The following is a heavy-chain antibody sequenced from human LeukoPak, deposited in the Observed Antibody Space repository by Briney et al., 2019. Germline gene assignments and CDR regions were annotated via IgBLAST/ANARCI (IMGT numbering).Heavy chain of an antibody. Sequence: GGSLRLSCAASGFTFSSYAMSWVRQAPGKGLEWVSAIRGSDSSTYYADSVKGRFTISRDNSKNTLYLQMSSLRVQDTAVYYCAKGLGAAGGKFDCWGQGTLVTVSS. CDR1: GFTFSSYA. D-gene: IGHD6-13*01. J-gene: IGHJ4*02. V-gene: IGHV3-23*01. CDR3: AKGLGAAGGKFDC. CDR2: IRGSDSST.